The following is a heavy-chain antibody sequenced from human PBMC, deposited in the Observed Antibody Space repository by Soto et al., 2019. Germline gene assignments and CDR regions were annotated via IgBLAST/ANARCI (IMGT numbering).Heavy chain of an antibody. CDR3: TRAPDGNNADY. CDR2: IRGRADNYAT. D-gene: IGHD6-13*01. CDR1: GFIFSGTT. V-gene: IGHV3-73*02. J-gene: IGHJ4*02. Sequence: EVQLVESGGDLVQPGGSLKLSCAASGFIFSGTTIHWVRQASGEGLEWVGRIRGRADNYATGYAASVKGRFTISRDDSKKTAYLQMNRLKTEDTGVYFCTRAPDGNNADYWGQGTLVTVSS.